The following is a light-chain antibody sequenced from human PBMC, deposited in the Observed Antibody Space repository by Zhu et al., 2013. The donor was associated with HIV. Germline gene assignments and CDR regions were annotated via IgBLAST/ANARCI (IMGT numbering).Light chain of an antibody. CDR2: GAS. CDR3: QQRSNWPYT. CDR1: QSIGSN. Sequence: ETVMTQSPATLSVSPGERATLSCRASQSIGSNLAWYQQKVGQAPRLLIYGASTRATDIPARFTGGGSGTEFTLTISSLQSEDFAVYYCQQRSNWPYTFGQGTKVEIK. J-gene: IGKJ2*01. V-gene: IGKV3-15*01.